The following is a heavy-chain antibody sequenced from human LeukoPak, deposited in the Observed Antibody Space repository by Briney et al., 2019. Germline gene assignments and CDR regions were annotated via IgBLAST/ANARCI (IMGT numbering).Heavy chain of an antibody. CDR1: GFTLSRHY. J-gene: IGHJ4*02. CDR3: AKSAKTQVDTPSSY. V-gene: IGHV3-74*01. D-gene: IGHD2-2*02. CDR2: INGVGTDR. Sequence: PGGSLRLSCAASGFTLSRHYTHWVRHAPGRGLVWVSRINGVGTDRIYAGSVKGRFTISRDNAKNTLYLQMNSLRAEDTAVYYCAKSAKTQVDTPSSYWGQGTLVTVSS.